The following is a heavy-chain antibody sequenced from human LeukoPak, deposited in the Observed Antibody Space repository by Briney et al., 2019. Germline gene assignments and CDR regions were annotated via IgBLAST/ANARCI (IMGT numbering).Heavy chain of an antibody. CDR3: ARLRPYYDFWSRPYHDAFDI. Sequence: GESLKISCEASGYTFSNYWIGWVRQVPGQGLEWVAFVYPGDSDTRYSPSFQGQVTVSSDKSANTAYLHWSSLKASDTAMYYCARLRPYYDFWSRPYHDAFDIWGQGTMVTVSS. CDR1: GYTFSNYW. V-gene: IGHV5-51*01. D-gene: IGHD3-3*01. J-gene: IGHJ3*02. CDR2: VYPGDSDT.